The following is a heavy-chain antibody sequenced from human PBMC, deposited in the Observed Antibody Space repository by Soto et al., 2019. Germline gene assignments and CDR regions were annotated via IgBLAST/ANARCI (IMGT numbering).Heavy chain of an antibody. CDR1: GVSVSGSSC. CDR2: IFYNGTT. CDR3: AASISIFGVVPF. J-gene: IGHJ4*02. V-gene: IGHV4-61*01. Sequence: PSETLSLTCTVSGVSVSGSSCWTWIRQAPGKGLEWIGCIFYNGTTNYNPSLRSPVTISVDTSKNQFSLKLRSVTAADTAVYYCAASISIFGVVPFWGQGTLVTVSS. D-gene: IGHD3-3*01.